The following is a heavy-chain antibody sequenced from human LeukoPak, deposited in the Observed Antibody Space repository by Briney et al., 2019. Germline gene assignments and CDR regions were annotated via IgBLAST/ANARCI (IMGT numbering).Heavy chain of an antibody. Sequence: PSETLSLTCTVPGGSISSSSYYWGWIRQPPGKGLEWIGCIYYSGSTYYNPSLKSRVTISVDTSKNQFSLKLSSVTDADTAVYYCARQSPPQNPDSGYDSDYWGQGTLVTASS. CDR3: ARQSPPQNPDSGYDSDY. CDR1: GGSISSSSYY. D-gene: IGHD5-12*01. CDR2: IYYSGST. J-gene: IGHJ4*02. V-gene: IGHV4-39*01.